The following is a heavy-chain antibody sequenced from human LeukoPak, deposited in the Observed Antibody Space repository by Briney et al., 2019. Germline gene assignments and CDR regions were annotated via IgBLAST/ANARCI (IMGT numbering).Heavy chain of an antibody. D-gene: IGHD3-10*01. Sequence: PGGSLRLSCAASGFTFSSYSMNWVRQAPGKGLEWVSSISTSSSYIYYADSVKGRFTISRDNAKNSLFLQMNSLRAEDTAVYYCARDHYGSGTLASGAFDYWGQGTLVTVSS. CDR3: ARDHYGSGTLASGAFDY. J-gene: IGHJ4*02. V-gene: IGHV3-21*01. CDR1: GFTFSSYS. CDR2: ISTSSSYI.